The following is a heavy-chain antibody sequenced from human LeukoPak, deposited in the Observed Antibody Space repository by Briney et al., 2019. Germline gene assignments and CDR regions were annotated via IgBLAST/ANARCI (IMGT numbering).Heavy chain of an antibody. CDR1: GGTFSSYA. Sequence: SVKVSCKASGGTFSSYAISWVRQAPGQGLEWMGGIIPIFGTANYAQKFQGRVTITADESTSTAYMELSSLRSEDTAVYYCARDPYYYDSSGYYYYYYYGMDVWGQGTTVTVSS. V-gene: IGHV1-69*01. CDR2: IIPIFGTA. CDR3: ARDPYYYDSSGYYYYYYYGMDV. D-gene: IGHD3-22*01. J-gene: IGHJ6*02.